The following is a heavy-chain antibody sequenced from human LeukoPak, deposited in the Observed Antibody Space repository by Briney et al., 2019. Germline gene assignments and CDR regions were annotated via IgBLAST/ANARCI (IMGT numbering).Heavy chain of an antibody. Sequence: SETLSLTCTVSGYSISSGYYWGWIRQPPGKGLEWIGSIYHSGSTYYNPSLKSRVTISVDTSKNQFSLKLSSVTAADTAVYYCARVIYDYVWGSYRTNWFDPWGQGTLVTVSS. D-gene: IGHD3-16*02. CDR1: GYSISSGYY. J-gene: IGHJ5*02. CDR2: IYHSGST. V-gene: IGHV4-38-2*02. CDR3: ARVIYDYVWGSYRTNWFDP.